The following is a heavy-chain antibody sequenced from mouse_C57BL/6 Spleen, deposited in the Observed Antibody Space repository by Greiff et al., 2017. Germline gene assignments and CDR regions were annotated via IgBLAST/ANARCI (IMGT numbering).Heavy chain of an antibody. D-gene: IGHD2-3*01. CDR1: GYTFTDYN. V-gene: IGHV1-18*01. J-gene: IGHJ4*01. Sequence: VQLKQSGPELVKPGASVKIPCKASGYTFTDYNMDWVKQSHGKSLEWIGDINPNNGGTIYNQKFKGKATLTVDKSSSTAYMELRSLTSEDTAVYYCARIYGYYYLDYAMDYWGQGTSVTVSS. CDR2: INPNNGGT. CDR3: ARIYGYYYLDYAMDY.